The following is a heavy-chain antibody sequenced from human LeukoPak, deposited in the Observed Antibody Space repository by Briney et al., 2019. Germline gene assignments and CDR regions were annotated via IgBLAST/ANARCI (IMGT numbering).Heavy chain of an antibody. CDR3: ARVGRSRGSLPNSYYYMDV. V-gene: IGHV1-69*05. CDR2: TIPMFGSA. D-gene: IGHD2-15*01. J-gene: IGHJ6*03. CDR1: RDTFDSYS. Sequence: SVKVSRKASRDTFDSYSISWLRQAPGQGLEWMGGTIPMFGSANYAQRFQGRVTITTDQTTTTAYMELSSLSSEDTAVYYCARVGRSRGSLPNSYYYMDVWGKGTTVTVSS.